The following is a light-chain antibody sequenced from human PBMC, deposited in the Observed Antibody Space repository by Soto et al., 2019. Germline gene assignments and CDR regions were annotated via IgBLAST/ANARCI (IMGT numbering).Light chain of an antibody. CDR3: QQYNNWPPIT. CDR2: GAS. V-gene: IGKV3-15*01. CDR1: QSVSSN. J-gene: IGKJ2*01. Sequence: EIVMTQSPATLSVSPGERATLSCRASQSVSSNLAWYQQKPGQAPRLLIYGASTRATGIPARFSGSGSGTEFTLTISSLQYADVAVYYCQQYNNWPPITFGQGTKLEIK.